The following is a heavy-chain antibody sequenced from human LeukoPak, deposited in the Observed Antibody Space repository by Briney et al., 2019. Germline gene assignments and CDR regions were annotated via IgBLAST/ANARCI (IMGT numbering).Heavy chain of an antibody. V-gene: IGHV3-7*01. J-gene: IGHJ6*03. D-gene: IGHD3-3*02. CDR3: ARLLATWDYYYMDV. CDR1: GFTFSNYW. CDR2: IKQDGSEK. Sequence: GGSLRLSCAASGFTFSNYWMGWVRQAPGKGLEWVANIKQDGSEKRYVDSVKGRFTISRDNAKNSVYLQMNSLRDEDTAVYFCARLLATWDYYYMDVWGKGTTVTVSS.